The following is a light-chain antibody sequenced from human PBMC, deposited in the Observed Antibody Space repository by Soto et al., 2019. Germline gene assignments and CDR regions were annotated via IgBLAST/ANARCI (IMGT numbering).Light chain of an antibody. CDR1: QDIRNY. Sequence: DIQMTQSPSALSASVGDRVTITCQASQDIRNYLNWYQHKTGKAPKLLIYDASNLETGVPSRFSGSGSGTHFTFTINSLQPEDIATYYCQQYDTFPLFGGGTKVEIK. CDR3: QQYDTFPL. CDR2: DAS. V-gene: IGKV1-33*01. J-gene: IGKJ4*01.